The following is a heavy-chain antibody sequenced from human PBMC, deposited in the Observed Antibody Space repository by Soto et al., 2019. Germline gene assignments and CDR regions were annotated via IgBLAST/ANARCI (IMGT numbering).Heavy chain of an antibody. D-gene: IGHD3-10*01. V-gene: IGHV1-2*02. J-gene: IGHJ6*02. CDR1: GYTFTAYY. CDR3: ARDLRLSGNGMDV. Sequence: ASVKVSCKASGYTFTAYYMHWVRQARGQGLEWMGWINPNSGGINYAQKFQGRVTLTRDTSISTVYMELTRLRSDDTAVYYCARDLRLSGNGMDVWGQGTTVTVSS. CDR2: INPNSGGI.